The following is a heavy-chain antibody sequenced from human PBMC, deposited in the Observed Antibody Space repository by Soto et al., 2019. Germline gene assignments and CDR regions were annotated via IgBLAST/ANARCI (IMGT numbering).Heavy chain of an antibody. CDR2: IYYSGST. D-gene: IGHD3-22*01. CDR1: GGSISSGGYY. V-gene: IGHV4-31*02. CDR3: ARGSGYYYSFDY. J-gene: IGHJ4*02. Sequence: SETLSLTCTVSGGSISSGGYYWSWIRQHPGKGLEWIGYIYYSGSTYYNPSLKSRVTISVDTSKNQFSLKLSSVTAADTAVYYCARGSGYYYSFDYWGQGTLVTVSS.